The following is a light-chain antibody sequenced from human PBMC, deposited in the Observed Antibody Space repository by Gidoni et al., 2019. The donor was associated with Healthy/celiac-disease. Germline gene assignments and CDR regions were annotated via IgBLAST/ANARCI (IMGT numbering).Light chain of an antibody. J-gene: IGKJ1*01. CDR3: QQSYSYPRT. CDR2: AAS. CDR1: QGISSY. Sequence: ILMTQSPSSLSASTGDRATITCRVSQGISSYLDWYQQKPGKAPKLLIYAASNLQSGVPSRFSGSGSGTDFTLTISSLQSEDFATYYCQQSYSYPRTFGQGTKVEIK. V-gene: IGKV1-8*01.